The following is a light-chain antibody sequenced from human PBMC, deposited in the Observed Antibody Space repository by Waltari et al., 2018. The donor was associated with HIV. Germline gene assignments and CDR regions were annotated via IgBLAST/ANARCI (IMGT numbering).Light chain of an antibody. Sequence: QSALTQPRSVSGYPGKSVTISCAGSSSDVGRYDYCSWYQQLPGNAPKVIIYDVTKRPSGVPDRFSGSKDGKKDFMKRSGIKEEEEEEEEGGEEEEEESDVLG. V-gene: IGLV2-11*01. CDR2: DVT. CDR1: SSDVGRYDY. CDR3: GEEEEEESDV. J-gene: IGLJ1*01.